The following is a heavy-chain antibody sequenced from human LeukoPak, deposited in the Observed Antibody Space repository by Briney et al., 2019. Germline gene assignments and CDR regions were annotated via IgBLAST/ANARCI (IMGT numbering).Heavy chain of an antibody. V-gene: IGHV3-30*14. Sequence: GGSLRLSCAASRFTFSSYAMHWVRRAPGKGLEWVAVISYDGSNKYYADSVKGRFTISRDNSKNTLYLQMNSLRAEDTAVYYCARGAEGIVFYFDHWGQGTLVTVSS. CDR1: RFTFSSYA. CDR3: ARGAEGIVFYFDH. D-gene: IGHD2-15*01. CDR2: ISYDGSNK. J-gene: IGHJ4*02.